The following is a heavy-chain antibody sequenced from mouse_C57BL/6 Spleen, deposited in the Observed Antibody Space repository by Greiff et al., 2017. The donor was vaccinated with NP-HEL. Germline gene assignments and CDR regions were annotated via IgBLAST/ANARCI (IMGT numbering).Heavy chain of an antibody. CDR1: GFTFSDYG. Sequence: EVQRVESGGGLVKPGGSLKLSCAASGFTFSDYGMHWVRQAPEKGLEWVAYISSGSSTIYYADTVKGRFTISRDNAKNTLFLQMTSLRSEDTAMYYCATLTTGAMDYWGQGTSVTVSS. CDR2: ISSGSSTI. V-gene: IGHV5-17*01. D-gene: IGHD2-1*01. J-gene: IGHJ4*01. CDR3: ATLTTGAMDY.